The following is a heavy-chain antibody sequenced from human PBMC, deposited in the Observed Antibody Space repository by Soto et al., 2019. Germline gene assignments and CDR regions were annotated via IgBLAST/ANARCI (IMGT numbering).Heavy chain of an antibody. CDR2: IFYSGST. CDR1: GGSISNYY. V-gene: IGHV4-59*01. CDR3: AKDSGYNYGYFRWFDP. J-gene: IGHJ5*02. Sequence: QVHLQESGPRLVKPSETLSLTCTVSGGSISNYYWSWIRQPPGRGLEWIGHIFYSGSTNYSPALKSRVTISVDTSKSQFSLKLSSVTAADTAVYYCAKDSGYNYGYFRWFDPWGQGTLVTVSS. D-gene: IGHD5-18*01.